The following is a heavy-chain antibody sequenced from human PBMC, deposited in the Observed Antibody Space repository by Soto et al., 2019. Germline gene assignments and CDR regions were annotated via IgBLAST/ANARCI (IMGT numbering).Heavy chain of an antibody. D-gene: IGHD6-19*01. CDR2: ISTFNSHT. J-gene: IGHJ4*02. Sequence: ASVKVSCKASGYTFTSYGISWVRQAPGQGLEWMGWISTFNSHTDYAQKVQGRVAMTTDRSTGTAYMELRSLRSDDTAVYYCARSALGWYPCYFDYWGQGTLVTVSS. CDR3: ARSALGWYPCYFDY. CDR1: GYTFTSYG. V-gene: IGHV1-18*01.